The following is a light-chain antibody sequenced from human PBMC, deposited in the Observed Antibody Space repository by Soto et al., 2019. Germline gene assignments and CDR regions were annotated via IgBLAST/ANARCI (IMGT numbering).Light chain of an antibody. CDR2: DAS. Sequence: DIVMTQSPDILSLSPGERGTLSCRASQSVANNVAWYQQKPGQTPRLLIYDASTRATGIPARFSGSGSGTEFTLTISGLQSEDFAIYYCQQYNQWPPFTFGPGTKVDI. CDR3: QQYNQWPPFT. CDR1: QSVANN. J-gene: IGKJ3*01. V-gene: IGKV3-15*01.